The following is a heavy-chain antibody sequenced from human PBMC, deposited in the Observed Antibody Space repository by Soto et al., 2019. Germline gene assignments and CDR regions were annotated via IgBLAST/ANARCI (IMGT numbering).Heavy chain of an antibody. D-gene: IGHD1-26*01. CDR2: ISYDGSNK. CDR1: GFTFSSYG. J-gene: IGHJ4*02. CDR3: AKDGAPGVDY. V-gene: IGHV3-30*18. Sequence: QGQLVESGGGVVQPGRSLSLSCAASGFTFSSYGMHWVRQAPGKGLEWVAVISYDGSNKYYADSVKGRFTISRDNSKNTLYLQMNSLRAEDTAVYYCAKDGAPGVDYWGQGTLVTVSS.